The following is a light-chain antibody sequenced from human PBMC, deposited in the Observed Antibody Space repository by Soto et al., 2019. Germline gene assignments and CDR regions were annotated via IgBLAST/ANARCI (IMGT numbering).Light chain of an antibody. CDR1: QSVSSSY. Sequence: EIVLTQSPGSLSLSPGEGATLSCRASQSVSSSYLAWYQQKPGQAPRVLIYGASSRATGIPDRFSGSGSGTDFTLTISRVEPEDFAVYHCHQYGSAPRTFGQGTKVDNK. CDR3: HQYGSAPRT. CDR2: GAS. J-gene: IGKJ1*01. V-gene: IGKV3-20*01.